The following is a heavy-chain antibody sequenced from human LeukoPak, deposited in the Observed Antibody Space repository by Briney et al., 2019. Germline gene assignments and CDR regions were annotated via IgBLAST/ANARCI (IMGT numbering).Heavy chain of an antibody. CDR3: ARRHCSGGDCYFFD. J-gene: IGHJ4*02. Sequence: GGSLRLSCAASGFTFSSYGMHWVRQAPGKGLEWVALIWYDGNNKYYADSVKGRFTISRDNSKNTLYLQLNSLRAEDTAVYYCARRHCSGGDCYFFDWGQGTLVTVS. D-gene: IGHD2-15*01. CDR1: GFTFSSYG. CDR2: IWYDGNNK. V-gene: IGHV3-33*01.